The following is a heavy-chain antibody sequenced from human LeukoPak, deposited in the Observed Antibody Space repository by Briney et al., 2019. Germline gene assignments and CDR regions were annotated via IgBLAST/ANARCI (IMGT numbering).Heavy chain of an antibody. V-gene: IGHV3-30-3*01. Sequence: GGSLRLSCAASGFTFSSYAMHWVRQAPGKGLEWVAVISYDGSNKYYADSVKGRFTTSRDNSKNTLYLQMNSLRAEDTAVYYCARDNYYDSSGYPDYYGMDVWGQGTTVAVSS. CDR1: GFTFSSYA. CDR2: ISYDGSNK. J-gene: IGHJ6*02. D-gene: IGHD3-22*01. CDR3: ARDNYYDSSGYPDYYGMDV.